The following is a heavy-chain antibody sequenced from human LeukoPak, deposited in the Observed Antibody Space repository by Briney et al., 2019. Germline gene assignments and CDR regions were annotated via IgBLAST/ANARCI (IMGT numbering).Heavy chain of an antibody. CDR2: ISTSGTDR. Sequence: GGSLRLSCAASGFTFSDYYMAWIRQAPGKGLEWVSYISTSGTDRFYTGSVRGRFTISRDNAKDSLFLLMNSLRAEDTGVYYCARDSLTTATLGDAFDIWGQGTMVTVSS. CDR1: GFTFSDYY. CDR3: ARDSLTTATLGDAFDI. J-gene: IGHJ3*02. D-gene: IGHD4-17*01. V-gene: IGHV3-11*01.